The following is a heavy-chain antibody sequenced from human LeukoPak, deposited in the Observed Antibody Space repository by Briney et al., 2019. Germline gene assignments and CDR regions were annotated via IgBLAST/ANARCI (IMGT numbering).Heavy chain of an antibody. V-gene: IGHV1-2*02. CDR1: GYTFTGYY. J-gene: IGHJ4*02. Sequence: ASVKVSCKASGYTFTGYYMHWVRQAPGQGLEWMGWINPNSGGTNYAQKFQGRVTMARDTSISTAYMELGRLRSDDTAVYYCATLGYCSGGSCYSSDTIDYWGQGTLVTVSS. CDR3: ATLGYCSGGSCYSSDTIDY. D-gene: IGHD2-15*01. CDR2: INPNSGGT.